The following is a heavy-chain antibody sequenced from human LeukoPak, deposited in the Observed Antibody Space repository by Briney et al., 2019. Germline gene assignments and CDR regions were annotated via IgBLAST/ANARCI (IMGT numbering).Heavy chain of an antibody. Sequence: SQTLSLTCAVSGVSISSGGYSWSWIRQPPGKGLEWIGYIYHSGSTYYNPSLKSRVTISVDRSKNQFSLKLSSVTAADTAMYYCARDLGGAFDIWGQGTMVTVSS. CDR2: IYHSGST. D-gene: IGHD2-15*01. CDR3: ARDLGGAFDI. V-gene: IGHV4-30-2*01. CDR1: GVSISSGGYS. J-gene: IGHJ3*02.